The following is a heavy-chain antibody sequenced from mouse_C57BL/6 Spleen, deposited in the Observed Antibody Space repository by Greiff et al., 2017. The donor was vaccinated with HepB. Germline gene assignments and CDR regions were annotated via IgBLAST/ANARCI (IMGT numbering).Heavy chain of an antibody. V-gene: IGHV3-1*01. CDR2: ISYSGST. CDR1: GYSITSGYD. J-gene: IGHJ4*01. CDR3: ARTQRTGYAMDY. Sequence: ESGPGMVKPSQSLSLTCTVTGYSITSGYDWHWIRHFPGNKLEWMGYISYSGSTNYNPSLKSRISITHDTSKNHFFLKLNSVTTEDTATYYCARTQRTGYAMDYWGQGTSVTVSS. D-gene: IGHD4-1*01.